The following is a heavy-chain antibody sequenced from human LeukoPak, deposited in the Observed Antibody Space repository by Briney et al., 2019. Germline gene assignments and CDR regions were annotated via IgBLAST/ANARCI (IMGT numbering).Heavy chain of an antibody. Sequence: PGGSLRLSCAASGFTFDDYGMSWVRQAPGKGLEWVSGISWNSGSRVYVDSVKGRFTISRDNAKDSLYLQMDSLRPEDMALYYCATDVSLGFCSGGSCSAHFDSWGQGTLVTVSS. CDR3: ATDVSLGFCSGGSCSAHFDS. CDR2: ISWNSGSR. D-gene: IGHD2-15*01. J-gene: IGHJ4*02. V-gene: IGHV3-20*04. CDR1: GFTFDDYG.